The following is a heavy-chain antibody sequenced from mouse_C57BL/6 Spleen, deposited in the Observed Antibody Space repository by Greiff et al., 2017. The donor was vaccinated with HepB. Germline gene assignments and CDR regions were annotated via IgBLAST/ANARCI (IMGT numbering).Heavy chain of an antibody. J-gene: IGHJ4*01. CDR2: IDPENGDT. D-gene: IGHD1-1*01. V-gene: IGHV14-4*01. CDR3: TTFPPSSYYAMDY. CDR1: GFNIKDDY. Sequence: EVKLLESGAELVRPGASVKLSCTASGFNIKDDYMHWVKQRPEQGLEWIGWIDPENGDTEYASKFQGKATITADTSSNTAYLQLSSLTSEDTAVYYCTTFPPSSYYAMDYWGQGTSVTVSS.